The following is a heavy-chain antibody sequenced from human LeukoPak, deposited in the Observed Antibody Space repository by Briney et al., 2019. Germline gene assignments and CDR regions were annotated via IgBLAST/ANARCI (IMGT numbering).Heavy chain of an antibody. CDR2: FDPEDGET. Sequence: ASVKVSCKISGYTLTELSMHWVRQAPGKGLEWMGGFDPEDGETIYAQKFQGRVTMTEDTSTDTAYMELSSLRSEDTAVYYCATRGIAAAGTVSGFDYWGQGTLVTVSS. V-gene: IGHV1-24*01. J-gene: IGHJ4*02. CDR1: GYTLTELS. D-gene: IGHD6-13*01. CDR3: ATRGIAAAGTVSGFDY.